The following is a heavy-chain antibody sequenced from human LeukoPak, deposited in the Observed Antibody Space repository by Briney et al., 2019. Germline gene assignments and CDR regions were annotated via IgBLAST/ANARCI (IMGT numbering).Heavy chain of an antibody. CDR1: GYTFTGYY. V-gene: IGHV1-2*02. D-gene: IGHD3-22*01. J-gene: IGHJ5*02. CDR2: IDPNSGGT. CDR3: ARSYYDSSGYYGRFDP. Sequence: ASVKVSCKASGYTFTGYYMHWVRQAPGQGLEWMGWIDPNSGGTNYAQKFQGRVTMTRDTSISTAYMELSRLRSDDTAVYYCARSYYDSSGYYGRFDPWGQGTLVTVSS.